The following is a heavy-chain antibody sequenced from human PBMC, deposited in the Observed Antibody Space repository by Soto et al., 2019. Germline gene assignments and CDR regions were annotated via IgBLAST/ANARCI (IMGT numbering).Heavy chain of an antibody. CDR2: IFSNDEK. CDR1: GFSLSNARMG. CDR3: ARIRLDDILTDPFDY. V-gene: IGHV2-26*01. D-gene: IGHD3-9*01. J-gene: IGHJ4*02. Sequence: QVTLKESGPVLVKPTETLTLTCTVSGFSLSNARMGVNWIRQPPGKALEWLAHIFSNDEKSYSTTLKSRLTISKDTSKSQVVLTMTNMYPVDTATYYCARIRLDDILTDPFDYWGQGTLVTVSS.